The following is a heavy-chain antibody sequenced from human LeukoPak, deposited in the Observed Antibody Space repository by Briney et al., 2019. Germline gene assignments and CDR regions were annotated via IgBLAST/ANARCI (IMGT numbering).Heavy chain of an antibody. V-gene: IGHV4-4*07. CDR3: ARGFRGDNFDF. J-gene: IGHJ4*02. CDR2: IYSTGST. CDR1: GGSISSYY. D-gene: IGHD4-17*01. Sequence: PSETLSLTCTVSGGSISSYYWSWIRQPAGEGLEWIGHIYSTGSTNYNPSLKSRVTLSVDRSKNQFSLRLNSVTAADTAVYYCARGFRGDNFDFWGQGTLVTVSS.